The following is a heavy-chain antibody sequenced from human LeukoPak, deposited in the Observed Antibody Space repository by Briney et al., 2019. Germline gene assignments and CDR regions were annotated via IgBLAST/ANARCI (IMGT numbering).Heavy chain of an antibody. CDR1: GGSISRYY. D-gene: IGHD3-22*01. Sequence: PSETLSLTCTVSGGSISRYYWSWIRQPPAKGPEGIGSIYYSGSTYYNPSLKGRVTISVDTSKNQFSLKLSSVTAADTAVYYCARLTITMIVVESIDYWGQGTLVTVSS. J-gene: IGHJ4*02. CDR2: IYYSGST. CDR3: ARLTITMIVVESIDY. V-gene: IGHV4-39*01.